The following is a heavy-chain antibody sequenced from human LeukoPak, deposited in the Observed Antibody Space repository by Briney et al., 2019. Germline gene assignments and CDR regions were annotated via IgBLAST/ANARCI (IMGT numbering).Heavy chain of an antibody. CDR3: AREGSGWDLYYHYYYMDV. CDR2: IYHGGST. CDR1: GGSFSGYY. J-gene: IGHJ6*03. Sequence: PSETLSLTCAVYGGSFSGYYWSLIRQPPGKGLEWIGEIYHGGSTNYNSSLKSRVTISIDTSKNQFSLKLSSVTAADTAVYYCAREGSGWDLYYHYYYMDVWGKGTTVTISS. D-gene: IGHD6-19*01. V-gene: IGHV4-34*01.